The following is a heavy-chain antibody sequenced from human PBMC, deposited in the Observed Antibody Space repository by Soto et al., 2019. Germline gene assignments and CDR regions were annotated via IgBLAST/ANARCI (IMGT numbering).Heavy chain of an antibody. CDR1: GDSISSSSYY. Sequence: SETLSLTCTVSGDSISSSSYYWGWIRQPPGKGLEWIGSIYYSGSTYYNPSLKSRVTISVDTSKNQFSLKLSSVTAADTAVYYCATPRDNIVATMDFDYWGQGTLVTVSS. J-gene: IGHJ4*02. V-gene: IGHV4-39*01. CDR3: ATPRDNIVATMDFDY. D-gene: IGHD5-12*01. CDR2: IYYSGST.